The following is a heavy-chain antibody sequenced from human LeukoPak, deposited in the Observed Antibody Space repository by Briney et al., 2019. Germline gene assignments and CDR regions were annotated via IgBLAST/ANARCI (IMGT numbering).Heavy chain of an antibody. CDR2: INPGNGGT. CDR1: GYTFTGYY. D-gene: IGHD5-12*01. V-gene: IGHV1-2*02. CDR3: AREYSASEH. J-gene: IGHJ1*01. Sequence: GASVKVSCKASGYTFTGYYIHWVRQAPGQGLEWMGWINPGNGGTQYAQKFQGRITVTSDTSITTSYMELSRLTSDDTALYYCAREYSASEHWGQGSLVTVSS.